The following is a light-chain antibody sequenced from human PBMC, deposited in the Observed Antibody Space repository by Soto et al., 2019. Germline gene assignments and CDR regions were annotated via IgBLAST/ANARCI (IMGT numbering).Light chain of an antibody. J-gene: IGKJ4*01. Sequence: EIVLTQSPGTLSLSPGERATLSCRASQSLSSSQLAWYQQKPGQAPRLLIHDASSRATGISDRFTGSGSGTDFTLTISSLEPEDFAVYYCQQRSNWPTFGGGTKVDIK. V-gene: IGKV3D-20*02. CDR2: DAS. CDR1: QSLSSSQ. CDR3: QQRSNWPT.